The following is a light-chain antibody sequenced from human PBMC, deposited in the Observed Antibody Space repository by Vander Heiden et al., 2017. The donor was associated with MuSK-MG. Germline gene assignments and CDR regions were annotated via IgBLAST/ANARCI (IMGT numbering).Light chain of an antibody. CDR1: TSNIESNN. Sequence: QSVLTQPTSASETPGQTVTISCSGATSNIESNNVNWYQQLPGAAPKLLIYSNNERSSGVPDRFSGSKSGTSASLAISGLRSEDEADYYCATWDDSLSGWVFGGGTKVTVL. CDR2: SNN. CDR3: ATWDDSLSGWV. V-gene: IGLV1-44*01. J-gene: IGLJ3*02.